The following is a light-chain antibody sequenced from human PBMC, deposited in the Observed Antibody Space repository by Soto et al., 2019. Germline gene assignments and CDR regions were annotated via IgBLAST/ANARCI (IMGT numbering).Light chain of an antibody. CDR1: QGISSY. CDR2: DAS. CDR3: QQRSNF. Sequence: AIRLTQSPSSFSASTGDRVTITCRASQGISSYLAWYQQKPGQAPKLLIYDASTWPTGIPARFSGSGSGTDFTLTISSLEPEDFAVYYCQQRSNFFGQGTRLEIK. J-gene: IGKJ5*01. V-gene: IGKV1-8*01.